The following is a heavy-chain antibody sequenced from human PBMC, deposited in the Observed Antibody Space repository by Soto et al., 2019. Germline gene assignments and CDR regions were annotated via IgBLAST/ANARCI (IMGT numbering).Heavy chain of an antibody. CDR2: ISSSSSYI. J-gene: IGHJ4*02. V-gene: IGHV3-21*01. CDR3: ARDRSDYIWGSYRPY. D-gene: IGHD3-16*02. Sequence: GGSLRLSCAASGFTFSSYSMNWVRQAPGKGLEWVSSISSSSSYIYYADSVKGRFTISRDNAKNSLYLQMNSLRAEDTAVYYCARDRSDYIWGSYRPYWGQGTLVTVSS. CDR1: GFTFSSYS.